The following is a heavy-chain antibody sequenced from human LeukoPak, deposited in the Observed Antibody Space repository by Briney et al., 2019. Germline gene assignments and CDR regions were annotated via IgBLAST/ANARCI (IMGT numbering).Heavy chain of an antibody. V-gene: IGHV3-23*01. J-gene: IGHJ4*02. D-gene: IGHD3-10*01. Sequence: GGSLRLSCAASGLTVSAYAMAWVRQAPGKGLEWVSTIYDDNTYYADSVKGRFAISTDNSKNTLYLQMNSLRVEDTAVYFCAARKVRGVWFYLDYWGQGTLVTVSS. CDR2: IYDDNT. CDR1: GLTVSAYA. CDR3: AARKVRGVWFYLDY.